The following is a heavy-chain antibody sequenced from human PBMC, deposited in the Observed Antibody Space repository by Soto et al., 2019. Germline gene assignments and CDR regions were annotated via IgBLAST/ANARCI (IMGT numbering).Heavy chain of an antibody. J-gene: IGHJ4*02. CDR3: ARSRYCSSTSCFTLGDYFDS. V-gene: IGHV4-30-4*01. CDR1: GDSISSGDYY. Sequence: SETLSLTCTVSGDSISSGDYYWSWIRQSPGKGLDWIGHIYYSGSTYYNPALKSRVTISVDTSKNQFSLKLSSVTAADTAVYHCARSRYCSSTSCFTLGDYFDSWGQGTLVTVSS. CDR2: IYYSGST. D-gene: IGHD2-2*01.